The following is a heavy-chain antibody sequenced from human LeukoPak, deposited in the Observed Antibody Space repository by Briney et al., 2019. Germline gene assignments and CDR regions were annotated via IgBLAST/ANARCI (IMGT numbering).Heavy chain of an antibody. J-gene: IGHJ4*02. CDR1: GFTFSSYS. D-gene: IGHD3-9*01. Sequence: GGSLRLSCAASGFTFSSYSMKWVRQARGKGLEGVSSISSSSSYIYYADSVKGRFTISRDNAKNSLYLQMNSLRAEDTAVYYCARGYYDILTGYSPDFDYWGQGTLVTVSS. CDR3: ARGYYDILTGYSPDFDY. V-gene: IGHV3-21*01. CDR2: ISSSSSYI.